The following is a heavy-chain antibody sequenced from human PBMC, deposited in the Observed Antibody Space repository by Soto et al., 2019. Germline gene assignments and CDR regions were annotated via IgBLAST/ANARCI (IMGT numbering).Heavy chain of an antibody. CDR1: GGSISSGDYY. V-gene: IGHV4-30-4*01. D-gene: IGHD2-2*01. CDR2: IHYSGTT. J-gene: IGHJ5*02. Sequence: SETLSLTCTVSGGSISSGDYYWSWIRQPPGKGLEWIAYIHYSGTTYYNPSLKSRVTISVDTSKNQFSLKLTSVTAADTAVYYCAKILYCRSYSCYSYPWFDPWGQGTLVTVSS. CDR3: AKILYCRSYSCYSYPWFDP.